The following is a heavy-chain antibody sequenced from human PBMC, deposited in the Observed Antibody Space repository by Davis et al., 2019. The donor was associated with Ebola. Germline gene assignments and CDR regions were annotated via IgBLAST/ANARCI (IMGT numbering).Heavy chain of an antibody. V-gene: IGHV3-23*01. Sequence: GESLKISCEASGFSFSNYAMSWVRQSPGKGLDWVSVISETGDRTYYSDSVKGRFSISRDRSTNTVHLQMNSVRAEDTAVYYCARDLKATVVRKCFGNWGQGTPVTVSS. CDR3: ARDLKATVVRKCFGN. J-gene: IGHJ4*02. D-gene: IGHD4-23*01. CDR2: ISETGDRT. CDR1: GFSFSNYA.